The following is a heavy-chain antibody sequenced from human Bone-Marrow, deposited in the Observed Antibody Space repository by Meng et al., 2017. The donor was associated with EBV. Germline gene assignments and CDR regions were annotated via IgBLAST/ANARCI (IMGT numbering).Heavy chain of an antibody. CDR3: AKEIAAAGH. J-gene: IGHJ4*02. CDR1: GFSFGGYG. D-gene: IGHD6-13*01. Sequence: VQLVGSGGGVVLPGGSLRLSCVASGFSFGGYGLHWVRQVPGKGLEWVSGISGSGTYTYYADSVKGRFTISRDNSKNTLYLQMNSLRAEDTAVYYCAKEIAAAGHWGQGTLVTVSS. V-gene: IGHV3-23*04. CDR2: ISGSGTYT.